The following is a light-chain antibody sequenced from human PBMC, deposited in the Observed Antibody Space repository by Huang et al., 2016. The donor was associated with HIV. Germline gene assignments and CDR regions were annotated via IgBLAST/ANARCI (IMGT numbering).Light chain of an antibody. CDR3: LQHNTYPWT. CDR1: QGISNY. J-gene: IGKJ1*01. Sequence: DIQMTQSPSAVSASVGDTVTITCRASQGISNYLVWFHQKPGKGPKRLIYAASNLQSGVPLRFSGSGSGKEFTLTISSLQPEDFATYYCLQHNTYPWTFGQGTKVEIK. V-gene: IGKV1-17*03. CDR2: AAS.